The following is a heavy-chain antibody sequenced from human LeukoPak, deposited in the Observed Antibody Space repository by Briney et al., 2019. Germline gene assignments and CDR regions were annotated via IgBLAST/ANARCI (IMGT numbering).Heavy chain of an antibody. CDR1: GYTLTEVS. Sequence: ASVKVSCKVAGYTLTEVSMHWVRQAPGKGLEWMGGFDPEDGETIYAQKFQGRVAMTEDTSTDTAYMELSSLRSEDTAVYYCATIPSRVAVARPFDYWGQGTLVIVSS. J-gene: IGHJ4*02. CDR2: FDPEDGET. D-gene: IGHD6-19*01. V-gene: IGHV1-24*01. CDR3: ATIPSRVAVARPFDY.